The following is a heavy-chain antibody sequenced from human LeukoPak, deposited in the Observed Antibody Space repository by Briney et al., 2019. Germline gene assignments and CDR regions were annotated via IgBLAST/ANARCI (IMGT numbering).Heavy chain of an antibody. D-gene: IGHD3-3*01. Sequence: SETLSLTCTVSGGSISSYYWSWIRQPAGKGLEWIGRIYTSGSTNYNPSLKSRVTISVDRSKNQFSLKLNSVTAADTAVYYCARDLITTSPPGAFDIWGQGTMVTVSS. V-gene: IGHV4-4*07. CDR1: GGSISSYY. CDR3: ARDLITTSPPGAFDI. CDR2: IYTSGST. J-gene: IGHJ3*02.